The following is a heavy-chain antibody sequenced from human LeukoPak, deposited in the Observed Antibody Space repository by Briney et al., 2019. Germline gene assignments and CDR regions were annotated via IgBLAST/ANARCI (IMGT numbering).Heavy chain of an antibody. V-gene: IGHV3-23*01. Sequence: GLSLRLSCVASGFTFSNTAMSWVRQAPGKGLVWVSSISGNGIRTYYADSVKGRFTISRDNSKNRLYLQMNSLKAEDTAVYYCAKDHRSSTWPFDYWGQGALVTVPS. D-gene: IGHD3-16*02. CDR3: AKDHRSSTWPFDY. CDR1: GFTFSNTA. CDR2: ISGNGIRT. J-gene: IGHJ4*02.